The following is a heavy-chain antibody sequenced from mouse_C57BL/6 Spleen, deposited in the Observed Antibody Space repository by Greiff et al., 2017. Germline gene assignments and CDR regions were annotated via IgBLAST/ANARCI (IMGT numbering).Heavy chain of an antibody. CDR1: GYTFTSYW. CDR2: IYPGSGST. D-gene: IGHD1-1*01. CDR3: ARGGGTVVAPNYAMDY. Sequence: QVQLQQPGAELVKPGASVKMSCKASGYTFTSYWITWVKQRPGQGLEWIGDIYPGSGSTNYNEKFKSKATLTVDTSSCTAYMQLSSLTSEDSAVYYCARGGGTVVAPNYAMDYWCQGTSVTVSS. J-gene: IGHJ4*01. V-gene: IGHV1-55*01.